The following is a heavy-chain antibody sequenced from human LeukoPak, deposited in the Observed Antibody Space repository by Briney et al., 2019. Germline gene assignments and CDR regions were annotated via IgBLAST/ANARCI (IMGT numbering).Heavy chain of an antibody. CDR3: ARDPGYYYYGMDV. CDR2: INGDGSRI. J-gene: IGHJ6*02. Sequence: GGSLRLSCAVTGFNLRTYWIHWVRHSPGRGLEWVARINGDGSRISYADSVRGRFTISRDNAKNTAYLQMNSLRAEDTALYYCARDPGYYYYGMDVWGQGTTVVVSS. V-gene: IGHV3-74*01. CDR1: GFNLRTYW.